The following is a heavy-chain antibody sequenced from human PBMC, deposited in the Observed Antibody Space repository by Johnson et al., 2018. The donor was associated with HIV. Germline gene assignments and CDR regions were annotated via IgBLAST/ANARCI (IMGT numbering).Heavy chain of an antibody. CDR2: ISYDGKNK. CDR3: AKANYYVYAFDF. J-gene: IGHJ3*01. Sequence: QVQLVESGGGVVQPGRSLRLSCAASGFTFNNYGMHWVRQAPGKGLEWVAVISYDGKNKYFGDSVKGRFTISRDNSKNTLYLHMNSLRVEDTAVYYCAKANYYVYAFDFWGQGTMVTVSS. V-gene: IGHV3-30*18. D-gene: IGHD3-22*01. CDR1: GFTFNNYG.